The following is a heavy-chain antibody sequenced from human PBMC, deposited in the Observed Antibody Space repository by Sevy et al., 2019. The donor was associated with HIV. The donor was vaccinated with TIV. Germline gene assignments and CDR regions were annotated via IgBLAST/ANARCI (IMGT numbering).Heavy chain of an antibody. CDR3: ARSLGTATLTNIFGS. D-gene: IGHD4-4*01. Sequence: ASVKVSCKASGYSFTDYYIHWVRQAPGQRLEWMAWIYAYSGTTSFAQKFQGRVTMTRDTSISTAYMELSRLTSDDTAMYYCARSLGTATLTNIFGSWGQGTLVTVSS. CDR1: GYSFTDYY. V-gene: IGHV1-2*02. CDR2: IYAYSGTT. J-gene: IGHJ4*02.